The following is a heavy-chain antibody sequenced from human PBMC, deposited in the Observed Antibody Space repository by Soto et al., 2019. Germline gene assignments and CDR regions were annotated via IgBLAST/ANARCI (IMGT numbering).Heavy chain of an antibody. D-gene: IGHD4-4*01. J-gene: IGHJ4*02. CDR1: GGSISSGGYY. CDR2: IYYSGST. CDR3: ARGLEEVTRDYFDY. V-gene: IGHV4-31*03. Sequence: QVQLQESGPGLVKPSQTLSLTCTVSGGSISSGGYYWSWFRQHPGKGLEWIGYIYYSGSTYYNPSLKSRVTISVDTSKNQFSLKLSSVTAADTAVYYCARGLEEVTRDYFDYWGQGTLVTVSS.